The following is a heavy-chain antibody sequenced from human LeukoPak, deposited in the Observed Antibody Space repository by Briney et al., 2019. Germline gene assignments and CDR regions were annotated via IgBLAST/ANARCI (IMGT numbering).Heavy chain of an antibody. J-gene: IGHJ4*02. CDR3: AKGLTFGFDY. CDR2: IRYDGSSK. Sequence: GGSLRLSCAASGFTFSTSGMHWVPQAPGKGLEWVAFIRYDGSSKYFADSVKGRFTISRDNSKDTLYLQMNSLRAEDTAVYYCAKGLTFGFDYWGQGTLVTVSS. D-gene: IGHD3-16*01. CDR1: GFTFSTSG. V-gene: IGHV3-30*02.